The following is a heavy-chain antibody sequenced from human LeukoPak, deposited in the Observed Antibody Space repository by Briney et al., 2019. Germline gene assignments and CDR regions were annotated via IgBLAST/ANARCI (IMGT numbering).Heavy chain of an antibody. CDR1: GYSIRNGYN. D-gene: IGHD3-22*01. Sequence: PSETLSLTCTVSGYSIRNGYNWGWIRLFPGRGLEWLGSIYQSGSTYDNPSLKSRVTLSIDTSKNQFSLKLTSVTAADTAVYYCASNKPPYYYDSSGGAFDIWGQGTMVIVSS. CDR3: ASNKPPYYYDSSGGAFDI. CDR2: IYQSGST. V-gene: IGHV4-38-2*02. J-gene: IGHJ3*02.